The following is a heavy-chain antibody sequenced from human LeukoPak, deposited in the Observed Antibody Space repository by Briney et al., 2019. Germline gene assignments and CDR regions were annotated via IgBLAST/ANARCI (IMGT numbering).Heavy chain of an antibody. V-gene: IGHV4-34*01. CDR3: ARAAGYSSSWYPR. Sequence: SETLSLTCAVYGGSFSGYYWSWIRQPPGKGLEWIGEINHSGSTNYNPSLKSRVTISVDTSRNQFSLKLSSVTAADTAVYYCARAAGYSSSWYPRWGQGTLVTVSS. CDR1: GGSFSGYY. CDR2: INHSGST. J-gene: IGHJ4*02. D-gene: IGHD6-13*01.